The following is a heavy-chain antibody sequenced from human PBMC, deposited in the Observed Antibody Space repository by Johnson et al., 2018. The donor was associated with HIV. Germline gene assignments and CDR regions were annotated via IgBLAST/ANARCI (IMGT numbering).Heavy chain of an antibody. CDR1: GFTFRSYA. CDR3: ARVRIGRENAFDI. J-gene: IGHJ3*02. CDR2: IGYDGNDK. D-gene: IGHD1-26*01. V-gene: IGHV3-30*04. Sequence: QVQLVESGGGLVQPGGSLRLSCAASGFTFRSYAMHWVRQAPGKGLEWVAAIGYDGNDKDYSDSVKGRFTISRANSRNTLYLHLNSLRAVDTALYYCARVRIGRENAFDIWGQGTMVTVSS.